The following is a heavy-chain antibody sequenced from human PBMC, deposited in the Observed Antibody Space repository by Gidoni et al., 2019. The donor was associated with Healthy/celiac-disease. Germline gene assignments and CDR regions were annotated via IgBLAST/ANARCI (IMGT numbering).Heavy chain of an antibody. V-gene: IGHV3-23*01. D-gene: IGHD3-3*01. CDR1: GSPFRRYA. CDR3: AKAPGETISEYYYYGMDV. J-gene: IGHJ6*02. Sequence: EVQLLESGGGLVQPGGSLRLSCAASGSPFRRYAMSWVRQAPGKGLEWVSAISGSGGSTYYADSVKGRFTISRDNSKNTLYLQMNSLRAEDTAVYYCAKAPGETISEYYYYGMDVWGQGTTVTVSS. CDR2: ISGSGGST.